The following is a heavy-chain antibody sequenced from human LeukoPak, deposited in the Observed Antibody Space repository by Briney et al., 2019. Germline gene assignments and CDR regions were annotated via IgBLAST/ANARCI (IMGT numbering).Heavy chain of an antibody. CDR3: ARWAMVRGAFDY. J-gene: IGHJ4*02. CDR1: GGSISSYY. V-gene: IGHV4-59*01. Sequence: SETLSLTCTVSGGSISSYYWSWIRQPPGKGLEWIGYIYYSGSTNYNPSLKSRATISVDTSKNQFSLKLSSVTAADTAVYYCARWAMVRGAFDYWGQGTLVTVSS. CDR2: IYYSGST. D-gene: IGHD3-10*01.